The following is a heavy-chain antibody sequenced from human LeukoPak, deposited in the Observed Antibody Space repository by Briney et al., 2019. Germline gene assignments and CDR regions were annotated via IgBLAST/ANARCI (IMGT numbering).Heavy chain of an antibody. J-gene: IGHJ4*02. Sequence: KPSETLSLTCTVSGGSVSRGSYYWSWIRQPPGKGLEWTGYIYYSGSTNYNPSLKSRVTISVDTSKNQFSLKLSSVTAADTAVYYCARAFPPSAYCGGDCYPYYFDYWGQGTLVTVSS. CDR2: IYYSGST. CDR3: ARAFPPSAYCGGDCYPYYFDY. V-gene: IGHV4-61*01. D-gene: IGHD2-21*02. CDR1: GGSVSRGSYY.